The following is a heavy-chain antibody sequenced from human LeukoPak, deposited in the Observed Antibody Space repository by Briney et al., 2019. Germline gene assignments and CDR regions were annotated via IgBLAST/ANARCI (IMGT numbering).Heavy chain of an antibody. V-gene: IGHV3-7*01. J-gene: IGHJ6*03. CDR1: GFTFSSYG. CDR2: IKQDGSEK. D-gene: IGHD2-2*01. Sequence: GGSLRLSCAASGFTFSSYGMHWVRQAPGKGLEWVANIKQDGSEKYYVDSVKGRFTISRDNAKNSLYLQMNSLRAEDTAVYYCATTLTRCGDQLLWYYYYYYMDVWGKGTTVTISS. CDR3: ATTLTRCGDQLLWYYYYYYMDV.